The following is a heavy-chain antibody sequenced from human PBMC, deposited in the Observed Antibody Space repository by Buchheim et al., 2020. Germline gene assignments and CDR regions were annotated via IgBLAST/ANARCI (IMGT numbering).Heavy chain of an antibody. CDR3: ARGVYDFWSAIGSYYYYYYGMDV. CDR2: ISYDGSNK. V-gene: IGHV3-30-3*01. J-gene: IGHJ6*02. Sequence: QVQLVESGGGVVQPGRSLRLSCAASGFTFSSYAMHWVRQAPGKGLEWVAVISYDGSNKYYADSVKGRFTISRDNSKNTLYLQMNSLRAEDTAVYYCARGVYDFWSAIGSYYYYYYGMDVWGQGTT. CDR1: GFTFSSYA. D-gene: IGHD3-3*01.